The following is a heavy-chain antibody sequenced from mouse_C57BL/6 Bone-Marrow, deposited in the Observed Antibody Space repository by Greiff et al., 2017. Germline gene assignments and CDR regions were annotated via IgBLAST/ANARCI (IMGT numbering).Heavy chain of an antibody. V-gene: IGHV1-81*01. Sequence: QVQLQQSGAELARPGASVKLSCKASGYTFTSYGISWVKQRTGQGLEWIGEIYPRSGNTYYNEKFKGKATLTADKSSSTAYMELRSLTSEDSAVYFCAKDSSGNVWFAYWGQGTLVTVSA. CDR2: IYPRSGNT. J-gene: IGHJ3*01. CDR1: GYTFTSYG. CDR3: AKDSSGNVWFAY. D-gene: IGHD3-2*02.